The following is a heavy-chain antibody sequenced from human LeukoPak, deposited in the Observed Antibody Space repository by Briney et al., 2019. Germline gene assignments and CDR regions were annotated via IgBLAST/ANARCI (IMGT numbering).Heavy chain of an antibody. CDR2: INQDGSDK. CDR1: GFSFSNYW. CDR3: AARRGDY. J-gene: IGHJ4*02. Sequence: GGSLRLSCAASGFSFSNYWMSWVRQAPGKGLEWVANINQDGSDKYYVDSVKGRFTVSRDNAQSSLYLQMDSLRADDTAIYYCAARRGDYWGQGTLVTVSS. V-gene: IGHV3-7*01.